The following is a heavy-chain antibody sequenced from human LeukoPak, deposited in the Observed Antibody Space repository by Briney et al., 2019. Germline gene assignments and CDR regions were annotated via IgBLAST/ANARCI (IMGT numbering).Heavy chain of an antibody. Sequence: GGSLRLSCAVSGLTVSTNYMTWVRQAPGKGLECVSVIYGGGSTYYAGSVKGRFTISRDNSKNTLYLQMNSLRAEDTAVYYCAGGGSCYGGTYWGQGTLVTVSS. CDR1: GLTVSTNY. J-gene: IGHJ4*02. V-gene: IGHV3-66*02. D-gene: IGHD2-15*01. CDR2: IYGGGST. CDR3: AGGGSCYGGTY.